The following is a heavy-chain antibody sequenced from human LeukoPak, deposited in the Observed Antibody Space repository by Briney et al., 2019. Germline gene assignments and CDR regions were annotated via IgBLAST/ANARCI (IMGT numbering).Heavy chain of an antibody. D-gene: IGHD6-19*01. J-gene: IGHJ5*02. CDR1: GYTFTSYD. CDR2: MNPNSGNT. Sequence: GASVKVSCKASGYTFTSYDINWVRQATGQGLEWMGWMNPNSGNTGYAQKFQGRVTITADESTSTAYMELSSLRSEDTAVYYCARVGGSGWYPTNWVWFDPWGQGTLVTVSS. V-gene: IGHV1-8*01. CDR3: ARVGGSGWYPTNWVWFDP.